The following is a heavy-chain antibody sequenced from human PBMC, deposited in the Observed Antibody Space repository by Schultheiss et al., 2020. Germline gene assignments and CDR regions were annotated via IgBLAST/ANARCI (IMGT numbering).Heavy chain of an antibody. CDR1: GDSVRTGSYY. CDR3: ARVPYGDYVVSDY. V-gene: IGHV4-61*01. CDR2: ISDNGST. D-gene: IGHD4-17*01. J-gene: IGHJ4*02. Sequence: SETLSLTCTVSGDSVRTGSYYWTWIRQPPGKGLEWIGYISDNGSTNYDPSLKGRVTISVDTSKNQFSLKLSSVTAADTAVYYCARVPYGDYVVSDYWGQGTLVTVSS.